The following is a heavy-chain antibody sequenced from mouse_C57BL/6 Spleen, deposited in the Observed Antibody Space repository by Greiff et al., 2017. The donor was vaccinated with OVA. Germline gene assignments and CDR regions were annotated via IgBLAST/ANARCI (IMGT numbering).Heavy chain of an antibody. Sequence: QVQLQQPGAELVKPGASVKMSCKASGYTFTSYWITWVKQRPGQGLEWIGDISPGSGSTNYNEKFKSKATLTVDTSSSTAYMQLSSLTTEDSAVYYCARRDYSNYRSYWYFDVWGTGTTVTVSS. CDR3: ARRDYSNYRSYWYFDV. J-gene: IGHJ1*03. D-gene: IGHD2-5*01. CDR2: ISPGSGST. V-gene: IGHV1-55*01. CDR1: GYTFTSYW.